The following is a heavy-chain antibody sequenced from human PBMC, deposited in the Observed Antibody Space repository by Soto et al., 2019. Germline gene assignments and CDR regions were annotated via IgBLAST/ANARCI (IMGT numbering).Heavy chain of an antibody. CDR1: GDTFNDYY. CDR3: AREGVGATATLAYHYFYMDV. CDR2: INPNGGVT. Sequence: QVQLVQSGAEVKKPGASVTVSCRSSGDTFNDYYIHWVRQAPGQGLEWMGWINPNGGVTKYAQKFQGWVTRTRDTSIRPAYRERSRRRSDDTAVYYCAREGVGATATLAYHYFYMDVWGTGTTVSVSS. J-gene: IGHJ6*03. D-gene: IGHD1-26*01. V-gene: IGHV1-2*04.